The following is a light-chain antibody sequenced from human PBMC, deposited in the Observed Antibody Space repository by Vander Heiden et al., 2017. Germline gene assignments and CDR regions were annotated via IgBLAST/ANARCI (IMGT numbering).Light chain of an antibody. Sequence: QSALTQPPSASGSPGHSVTVSCTGTTSDVVAYNYVSWYQQHPGKAPKLIIYEDTKQPSGVPDRFSASKSGDTASLTVSGLQAEDEADYYCSSHAGSNNYAFGTGTKVTVL. CDR1: TSDVVAYNY. V-gene: IGLV2-8*01. CDR3: SSHAGSNNYA. CDR2: EDT. J-gene: IGLJ1*01.